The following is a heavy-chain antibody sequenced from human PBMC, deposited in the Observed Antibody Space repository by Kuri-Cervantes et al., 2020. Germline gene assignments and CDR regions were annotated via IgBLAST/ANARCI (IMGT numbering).Heavy chain of an antibody. CDR3: ACYGSGSYYLGDFDY. CDR1: GFSFSSYG. CDR2: ISYDGGNK. V-gene: IGHV3-30*03. Sequence: GESLKISCAASGFSFSSYGMHWVRQAPGKGLEWVAVISYDGGNKYYADSLKGRFTISRDNSKNTLYLQMNSLRAEDTAVYYCACYGSGSYYLGDFDYWGQGTLVTVSS. J-gene: IGHJ4*02. D-gene: IGHD3-10*01.